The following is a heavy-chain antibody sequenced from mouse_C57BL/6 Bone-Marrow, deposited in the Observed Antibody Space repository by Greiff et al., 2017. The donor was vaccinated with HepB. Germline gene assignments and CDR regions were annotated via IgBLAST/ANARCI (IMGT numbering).Heavy chain of an antibody. V-gene: IGHV8-12*01. D-gene: IGHD2-1*01. CDR2: IYWDDDK. Sequence: QVTLKESGPGILQSSQTLSLTCSFSGFSLSTSGMGVSWIRQPSGKGLEWLAHIYWDDDKRYNPSLKSRLTISKDTSRNQVFLKITSVDTADTATYYCARRDLLCAWFAYWGQGTLVTVSA. J-gene: IGHJ3*01. CDR3: ARRDLLCAWFAY. CDR1: GFSLSTSGMG.